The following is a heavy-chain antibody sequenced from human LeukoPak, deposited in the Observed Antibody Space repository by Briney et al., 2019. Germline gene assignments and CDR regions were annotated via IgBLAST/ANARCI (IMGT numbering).Heavy chain of an antibody. Sequence: SQTLSLTCAISGDSVSSNSAAWNWIRQSPSRGLEWLGRTYYRSKWYNDYAVSVKSRITINPDTSKNQFSLQLNSVTPEDTAVYYCARSIGSDPRYYYGSGTQPYFKRFDYWGQGTLVTVSS. D-gene: IGHD3-10*01. CDR1: GDSVSSNSAA. J-gene: IGHJ4*02. CDR2: TYYRSKWYN. CDR3: ARSIGSDPRYYYGSGTQPYFKRFDY. V-gene: IGHV6-1*01.